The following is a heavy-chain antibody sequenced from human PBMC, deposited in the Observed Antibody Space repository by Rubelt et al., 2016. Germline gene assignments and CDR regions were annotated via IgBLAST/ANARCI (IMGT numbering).Heavy chain of an antibody. J-gene: IGHJ4*02. V-gene: IGHV3-30*02. Sequence: QVQLVESGGGVVQPGRSLRLSCAASGFSVRSKYMSWVRQAPGKGLEWVTFIRYDGSSTYYADSVEGRLTISRDNSHKQLFLQMDSLRPADTAVYDCANAWGGPYYPEYWGQGTLVTVSS. CDR2: IRYDGSST. D-gene: IGHD3-10*01. CDR1: GFSVRSKY. CDR3: ANAWGGPYYPEY.